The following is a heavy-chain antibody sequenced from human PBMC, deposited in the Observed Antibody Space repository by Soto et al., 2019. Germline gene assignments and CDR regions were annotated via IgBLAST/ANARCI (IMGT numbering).Heavy chain of an antibody. Sequence: SETLSLTCTVSGGSIGNYYWSWIRQPPGKGLEWIGCVYYSGSTKYNPSLKSRVTISVDTSENQFSLKLTSVTAADTAVYYCARDSGFSYGRLDHFIHWGRGPLVTVSS. CDR1: GGSIGNYY. CDR2: VYYSGST. CDR3: ARDSGFSYGRLDHFIH. J-gene: IGHJ4*02. D-gene: IGHD5-18*01. V-gene: IGHV4-59*01.